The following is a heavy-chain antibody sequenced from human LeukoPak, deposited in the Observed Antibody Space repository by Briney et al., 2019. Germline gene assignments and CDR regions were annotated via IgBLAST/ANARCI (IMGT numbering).Heavy chain of an antibody. CDR2: IWYDGSNK. CDR3: AREAFYKSGWYSLFGH. CDR1: GFTFSNFW. Sequence: GGSLRLSCTASGFTFSNFWMGWVRQAPGKGLEWVAVIWYDGSNKYYADSVKGRFTISRDNSKNTLYLQMNSLRAEDTAVYYCAREAFYKSGWYSLFGHWGQGTLVTVSS. D-gene: IGHD6-19*01. V-gene: IGHV3-33*08. J-gene: IGHJ4*02.